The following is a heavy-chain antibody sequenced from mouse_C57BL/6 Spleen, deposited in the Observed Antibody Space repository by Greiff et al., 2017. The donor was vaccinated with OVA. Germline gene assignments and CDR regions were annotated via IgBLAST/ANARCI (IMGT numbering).Heavy chain of an antibody. CDR2: IDPETGGT. CDR1: GYTFTDYE. J-gene: IGHJ3*01. Sequence: VKLMESGAELVRPGASVTLSCKASGYTFTDYEMHWVKQTPVHGLEWIGAIDPETGGTAYNQKFKGKAILTADKSSSTAYMELRSLTSEDSAVYYCTRSYYYGSSPWFAYWGQGTLVTVSA. D-gene: IGHD1-1*01. CDR3: TRSYYYGSSPWFAY. V-gene: IGHV1-15*01.